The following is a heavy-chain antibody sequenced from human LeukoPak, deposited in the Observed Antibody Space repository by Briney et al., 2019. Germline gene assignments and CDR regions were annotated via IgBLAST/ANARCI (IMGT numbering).Heavy chain of an antibody. CDR3: ARVLTMVRGVGDAFDI. CDR2: IIPIFGTA. D-gene: IGHD3-10*01. CDR1: GGTFSSYA. J-gene: IGHJ3*02. Sequence: ASVKVSCKASGGTFSSYAISWVRQAPGQGLEWMGGIIPIFGTANYAQKFQGRVTITTDESTSTAYMELSSLRSEDTAVYYCARVLTMVRGVGDAFDIWGQGTMVTVSS. V-gene: IGHV1-69*05.